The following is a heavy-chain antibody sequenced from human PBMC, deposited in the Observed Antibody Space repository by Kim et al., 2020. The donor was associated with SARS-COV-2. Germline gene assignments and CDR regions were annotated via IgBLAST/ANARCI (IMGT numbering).Heavy chain of an antibody. CDR2: IYPGDSRT. D-gene: IGHD4-4*01. Sequence: GESLKISCNYSGYSFLGNWIAWVRQLPGKGLEWVGIIYPGDSRTKYGPSFQGQVTMSVDESVTTAYLQWSSLKASDTATYYCGRHRDHYDNSVYTGYGMDVWGQGTTVTVSS. CDR3: GRHRDHYDNSVYTGYGMDV. V-gene: IGHV5-51*01. CDR1: GYSFLGNW. J-gene: IGHJ6*02.